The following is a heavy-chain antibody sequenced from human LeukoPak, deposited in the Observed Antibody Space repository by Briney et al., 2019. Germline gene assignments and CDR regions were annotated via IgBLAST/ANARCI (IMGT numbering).Heavy chain of an antibody. J-gene: IGHJ6*02. CDR2: ISSSGGST. Sequence: GGSLRLSCAASGFTFSSYWMHWVRQAPGKGLEWVSGISSSGGSTYSADSVKGRLTISRDNSKHTLFLQMSSLRAEDTAVYYCAKGSPLDLGAGEPYYYGMDVWGQGTTVIVSS. CDR1: GFTFSSYW. D-gene: IGHD3-10*01. V-gene: IGHV3-23*01. CDR3: AKGSPLDLGAGEPYYYGMDV.